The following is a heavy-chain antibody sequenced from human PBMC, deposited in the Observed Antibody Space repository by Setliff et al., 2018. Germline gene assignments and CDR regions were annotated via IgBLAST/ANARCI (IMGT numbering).Heavy chain of an antibody. CDR3: ARAPPNRYSGSYEYFYMDV. V-gene: IGHV4-39*01. CDR1: GGSISSSIYS. J-gene: IGHJ6*03. Sequence: PSETLSLTCSVSGGSISSSIYSWDWIRQPPGKGLEWIGNSYNSGNTYYNAPPKSRVTISVTTSKNQFSLKVSSVTASDTAVYYCARAPPNRYSGSYEYFYMDVWGKGTTVTVSS. D-gene: IGHD1-26*01. CDR2: SYNSGNT.